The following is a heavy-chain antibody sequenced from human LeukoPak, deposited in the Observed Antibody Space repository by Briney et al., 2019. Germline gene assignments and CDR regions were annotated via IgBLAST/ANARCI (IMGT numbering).Heavy chain of an antibody. CDR2: ISGSGGRT. V-gene: IGHV3-23*01. Sequence: GSLRLSCAASGFIFTTYAMNWVRQAPGKGPEWVSIISGSGGRTFYADSLKGRFTISRDNSKNTLYLQMNSLRPEDTAVYYCAIGPPYGGYSDWGQGTLVTVCS. CDR1: GFIFTTYA. J-gene: IGHJ4*02. D-gene: IGHD5-12*01. CDR3: AIGPPYGGYSD.